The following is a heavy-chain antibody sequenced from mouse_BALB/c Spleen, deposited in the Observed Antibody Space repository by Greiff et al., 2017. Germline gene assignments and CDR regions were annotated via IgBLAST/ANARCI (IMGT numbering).Heavy chain of an antibody. J-gene: IGHJ3*01. CDR1: GFTFSSYA. CDR2: ISSGGST. Sequence: EVKLMESGGGLVKPGGSLKLSCAASGFTFSSYAMSWVRQTPEKRLEWVASISSGGSTYYPDSVKGRFTISRDNARNILYLQMSSLRSEDTAMYYCAREGDGDGYYRAWFAYWGQGTLVTVSA. V-gene: IGHV5-6-5*01. CDR3: AREGDGDGYYRAWFAY. D-gene: IGHD2-3*01.